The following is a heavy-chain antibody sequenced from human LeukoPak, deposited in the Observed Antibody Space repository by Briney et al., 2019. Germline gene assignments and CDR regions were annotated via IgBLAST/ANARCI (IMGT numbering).Heavy chain of an antibody. CDR3: AREKSRFDAFDI. V-gene: IGHV4-31*03. D-gene: IGHD3-10*01. J-gene: IGHJ3*02. CDR2: IYYSGST. Sequence: SQTLSLTCTVSGGSISSGGYYWSWIRQHPGKGLEWIGYIYYSGSTYYNPSLKSRVTISEDTSKNQFSLKLGSVTAADTAVYYCAREKSRFDAFDIWGQGTMVTVSS. CDR1: GGSISSGGYY.